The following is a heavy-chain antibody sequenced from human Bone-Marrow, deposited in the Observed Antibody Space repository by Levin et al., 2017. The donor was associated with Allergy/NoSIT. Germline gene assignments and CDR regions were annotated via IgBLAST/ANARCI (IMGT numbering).Heavy chain of an antibody. Sequence: GESLKISCAASGFNFRNYAMYWVRQAPGTGLEWVAFISHDGSKQSYADSVKGRFSISRDNSKNTLYLQMNILRLDDTAMFYCARDLNRWQGSFDLWGQGTMVIVSS. V-gene: IGHV3-30*04. CDR2: ISHDGSKQ. CDR1: GFNFRNYA. CDR3: ARDLNRWQGSFDL. D-gene: IGHD2-15*01. J-gene: IGHJ3*01.